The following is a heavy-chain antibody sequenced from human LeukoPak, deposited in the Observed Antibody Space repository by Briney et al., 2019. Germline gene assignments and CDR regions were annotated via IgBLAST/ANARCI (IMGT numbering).Heavy chain of an antibody. CDR1: FGSIRDNSYY. Sequence: SETLSLTCTVSFGSIRDNSYYWGWIRQPPGKGLEWIGSIYNFGTTFYNPSLKSRVTISVDTSKNQFSLKLSSVTAADTAVYYCARDPWDWGQGTLVTVSS. V-gene: IGHV4-39*07. CDR2: IYNFGTT. CDR3: ARDPWD. J-gene: IGHJ4*02. D-gene: IGHD1-26*01.